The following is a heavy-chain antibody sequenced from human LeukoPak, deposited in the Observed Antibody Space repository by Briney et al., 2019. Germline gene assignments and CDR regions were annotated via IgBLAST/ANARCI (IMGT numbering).Heavy chain of an antibody. CDR1: GYTFRSHG. V-gene: IGHV1-18*01. J-gene: IGHJ4*02. CDR3: ATVTGERRTRYYFDY. CDR2: ISAYSAKT. Sequence: ASVKVSCKASGYTFRSHGITWVRQAPGQGLEWMGWISAYSAKTNYAQKFQGRVTMTTDTSTRTAYMELRSLRSDDTAVYYCATVTGERRTRYYFDYWGQGTLVTVSS. D-gene: IGHD7-27*01.